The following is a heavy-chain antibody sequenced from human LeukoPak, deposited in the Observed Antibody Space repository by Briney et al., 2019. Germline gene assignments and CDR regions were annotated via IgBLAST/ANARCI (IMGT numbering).Heavy chain of an antibody. J-gene: IGHJ1*01. Sequence: GGSLRLSCVASGFTVSDHYLDWVRQAPGKGLEWVGLIRKKSDSYTTEYAASVKGRFTISRDDSTNSVYLQMSSLKSEDTAVYSCADIGGGGSNTRWGEGTVVTVSS. CDR3: ADIGGGGSNTR. CDR1: GFTVSDHY. V-gene: IGHV3-72*01. D-gene: IGHD2-15*01. CDR2: IRKKSDSYTT.